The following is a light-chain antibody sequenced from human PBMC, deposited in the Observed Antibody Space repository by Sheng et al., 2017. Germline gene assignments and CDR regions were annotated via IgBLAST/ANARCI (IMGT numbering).Light chain of an antibody. CDR1: SSNIGSNT. J-gene: IGLJ2*01. Sequence: QSVLTQPPSVSGAPGQRVTISCTGSSSNIGSNTVNWYQQVPGTAPKLLVYSDNQRPSGVPDRFSGSKSGTSASLAISGLQSEDEAVYYCATWDDSLNGSVVFGGGTKLTVL. CDR3: ATWDDSLNGSVV. V-gene: IGLV1-44*01. CDR2: SDN.